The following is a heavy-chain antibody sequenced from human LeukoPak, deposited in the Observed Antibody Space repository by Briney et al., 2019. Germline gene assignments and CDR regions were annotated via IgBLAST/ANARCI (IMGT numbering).Heavy chain of an antibody. CDR1: GFTFSSYG. CDR2: ISYDGSNK. Sequence: PGGSLRLSCAASGFTFSSYGMPWVRQAPGKGLEWVAVISYDGSNKYYADSVKGRFTISRDNAENSLYLQMNSLRAEDTAVYYCARLFRDVTTFDYWGQGTLVTVSS. CDR3: ARLFRDVTTFDY. D-gene: IGHD1-1*01. J-gene: IGHJ4*02. V-gene: IGHV3-30*03.